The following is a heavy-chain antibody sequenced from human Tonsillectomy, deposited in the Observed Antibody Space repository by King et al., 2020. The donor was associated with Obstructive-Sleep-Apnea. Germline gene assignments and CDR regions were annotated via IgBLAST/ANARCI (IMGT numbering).Heavy chain of an antibody. J-gene: IGHJ4*02. CDR2: INDSGST. V-gene: IGHV4-34*01. D-gene: IGHD4-17*01. CDR1: GGSVSGFS. Sequence: VQLQQWGAGLLKPSETLSLTCAVSGGSVSGFSGIWSRQPPGKGREGIGDINDSGSTSYAPSLKSRVTISIDTSKNQFSLKLSSVTAADTAVYYCGRNDYGDYGALDWGQGTLVTVAS. CDR3: GRNDYGDYGALD.